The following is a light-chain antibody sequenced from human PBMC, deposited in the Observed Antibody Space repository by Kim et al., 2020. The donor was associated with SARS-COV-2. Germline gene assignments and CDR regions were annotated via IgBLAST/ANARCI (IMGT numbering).Light chain of an antibody. CDR2: WAS. V-gene: IGKV4-1*01. J-gene: IGKJ1*01. Sequence: ATSSCKSSQSVLYNSNNKNYLAWYQQKPGQSPKLLIYWASTRESGVPDRFIGSGSGTDFTLTISKFQAEDVAVYYCQQYHNTLWTFGQGTKVDIK. CDR1: QSVLYNSNNKNY. CDR3: QQYHNTLWT.